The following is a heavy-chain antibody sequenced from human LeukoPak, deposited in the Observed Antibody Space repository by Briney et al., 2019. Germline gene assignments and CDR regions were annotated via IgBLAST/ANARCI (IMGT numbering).Heavy chain of an antibody. V-gene: IGHV4-38-2*01. CDR3: ARGLDLEGLDY. Sequence: SETLSLTCGISGYSFSGGYFWGWVRQSPGKGLEWIGSFYHGGTTHYNPSLKSRVTISVDTAKHQFSLRMRSLTAADTAVYYCARGLDLEGLDYWGQGTLVTVSS. D-gene: IGHD1-1*01. J-gene: IGHJ4*02. CDR1: GYSFSGGYF. CDR2: FYHGGTT.